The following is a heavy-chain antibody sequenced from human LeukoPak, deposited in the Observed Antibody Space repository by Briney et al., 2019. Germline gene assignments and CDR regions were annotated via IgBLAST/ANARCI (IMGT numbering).Heavy chain of an antibody. D-gene: IGHD5-12*01. CDR2: ISSSSCYI. CDR1: GFTFSSYS. Sequence: PGGSLRLSCAASGFTFSSYSMNWVRQAPGKGLEWVSSISSSSCYIYYADSVKGRFTISRDNAKNSLYLQMNSLRDEDTAVYYCAKQRGYSAYDSVDYCGQGTLVTVSS. V-gene: IGHV3-21*04. J-gene: IGHJ4*02. CDR3: AKQRGYSAYDSVDY.